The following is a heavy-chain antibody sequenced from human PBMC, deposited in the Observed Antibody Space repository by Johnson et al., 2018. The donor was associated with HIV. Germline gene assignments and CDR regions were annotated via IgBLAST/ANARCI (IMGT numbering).Heavy chain of an antibody. CDR2: ISWNSGSI. J-gene: IGHJ3*02. Sequence: VQLVESGGGLVQPGRSLRLSCVASGVKLDDYAMHWVRQPPGKGLEWVSGISWNSGSIGYADSVKGRFTISRDNAKNSLYLQMNSLRAEDTAVYYCTREWTRYGRASDIWGQGTMVTVSS. D-gene: IGHD3/OR15-3a*01. CDR1: GVKLDDYA. CDR3: TREWTRYGRASDI. V-gene: IGHV3-9*01.